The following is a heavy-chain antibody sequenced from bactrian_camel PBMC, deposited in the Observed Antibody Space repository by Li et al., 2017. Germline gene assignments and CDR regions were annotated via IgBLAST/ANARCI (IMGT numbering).Heavy chain of an antibody. Sequence: HVQLVESGGGLVQPGGSLKLSCATSGFIRSNYCISWVRQGPGKVREGVAIQDSDGVTNYADSVVGRFSVSRDNSKNTLYLQLNALKTEDTAMYYCTKAGNDYWASAYWGQGTQVTVS. CDR1: GFIRSNYC. J-gene: IGHJ4*01. V-gene: IGHV3S6*01. D-gene: IGHD4*01. CDR3: TKAGNDYWASAY. CDR2: QDSDGVT.